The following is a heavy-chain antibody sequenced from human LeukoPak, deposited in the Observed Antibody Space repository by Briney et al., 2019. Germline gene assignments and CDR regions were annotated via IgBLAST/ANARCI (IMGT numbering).Heavy chain of an antibody. V-gene: IGHV4-59*01. CDR3: ARDRSSWSFAD. Sequence: SETLSLTCTASGGSISTYYWSWIRQPPGKGLEWIGYIYYLASTNYNPSLKSRVTISVDTSKNQFSLKLNSVTAADTAVYYCARDRSSWSFADWGQGTLVTVSS. CDR1: GGSISTYY. J-gene: IGHJ4*02. CDR2: IYYLAST. D-gene: IGHD6-13*01.